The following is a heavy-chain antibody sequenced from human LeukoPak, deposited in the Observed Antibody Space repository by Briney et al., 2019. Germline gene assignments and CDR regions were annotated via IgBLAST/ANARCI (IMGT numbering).Heavy chain of an antibody. CDR1: GFTFSSYA. D-gene: IGHD3-10*01. Sequence: RRSLRLSCAASGFTFSSYAMHWVRQAPGKGLEWVAVISYDGSNKYYADSVKGRFTISRDNSKNTLYLQMNSLRAEDTAVYYCARGEVYGSGKTDYWGQGTLVTVSS. J-gene: IGHJ4*02. CDR3: ARGEVYGSGKTDY. CDR2: ISYDGSNK. V-gene: IGHV3-30-3*01.